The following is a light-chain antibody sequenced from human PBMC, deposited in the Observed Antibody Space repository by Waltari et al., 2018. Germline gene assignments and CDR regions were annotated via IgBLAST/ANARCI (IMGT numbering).Light chain of an antibody. J-gene: IGLJ7*01. CDR1: SSNVAENY. V-gene: IGLV1-51*02. CDR3: GTWDSSLSGVV. Sequence: QSVLTSPPPVSAAPGPGVPIPCSGGSSNVAENYVPWYRQLPGTAPQLLMFEDNERPSGIPGRFSGSKSGTSATLDITGLQAGDEADYYCGTWDSSLSGVVFGGGTHLTVL. CDR2: EDN.